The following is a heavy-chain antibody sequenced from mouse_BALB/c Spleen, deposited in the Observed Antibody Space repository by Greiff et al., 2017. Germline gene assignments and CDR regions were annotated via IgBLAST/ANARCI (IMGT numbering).Heavy chain of an antibody. Sequence: EVQLVESGGGLVQPGGSRKLSCAASGFTFSSFGMHWVRQAPEKGLEWVAYISSGSSTIYYADTVKGRFTISRDNPKNTLFLQMTSLRSEDTAMYYCARNYGGWFAYWGQGTLVTVSA. J-gene: IGHJ3*01. CDR1: GFTFSSFG. D-gene: IGHD1-1*01. V-gene: IGHV5-17*02. CDR2: ISSGSSTI. CDR3: ARNYGGWFAY.